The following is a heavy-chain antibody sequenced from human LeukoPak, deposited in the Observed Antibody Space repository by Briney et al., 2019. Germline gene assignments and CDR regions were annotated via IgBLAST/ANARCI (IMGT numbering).Heavy chain of an antibody. Sequence: GRSLRLSCAASGFTFSSYGMHWVRQAPGTGLEWVAVIWYVGSNKYYADSVKGRFTISRDNSKNTLYLQMNSLRAEDTAVYYCAKDHCEYYYDSSGCYDAFGIWGQGTMVTVSS. CDR3: AKDHCEYYYDSSGCYDAFGI. V-gene: IGHV3-33*06. CDR1: GFTFSSYG. CDR2: IWYVGSNK. J-gene: IGHJ3*02. D-gene: IGHD3-22*01.